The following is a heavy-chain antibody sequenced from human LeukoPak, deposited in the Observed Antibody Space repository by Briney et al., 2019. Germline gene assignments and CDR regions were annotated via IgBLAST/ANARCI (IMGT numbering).Heavy chain of an antibody. D-gene: IGHD3-10*01. Sequence: TGGSLRLSCAASGFTFSSYSMNWVRQAPGKGLEWVSSINRTGSYIYYADSLKGRFTTSRDNAKNSLYLQMNSLRAEDTAVYYCARNYDLGTYPIDYWGQGTLVTVSS. CDR3: ARNYDLGTYPIDY. CDR2: INRTGSYI. J-gene: IGHJ4*02. V-gene: IGHV3-21*01. CDR1: GFTFSSYS.